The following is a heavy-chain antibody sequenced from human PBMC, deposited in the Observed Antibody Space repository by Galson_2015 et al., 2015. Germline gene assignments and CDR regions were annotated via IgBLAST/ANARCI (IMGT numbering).Heavy chain of an antibody. Sequence: SVKVSCKASGYTFTSYSLHWVRQASRQGLEWMGIINPSGGSTSYAQKFQGRVTMTRDTSTSTVYMELSSLRSEDTAVYYWAREGRLRRSYFDYWGQGTLVTVSS. CDR3: AREGRLRRSYFDY. J-gene: IGHJ4*02. V-gene: IGHV1-46*01. CDR2: INPSGGST. CDR1: GYTFTSYS.